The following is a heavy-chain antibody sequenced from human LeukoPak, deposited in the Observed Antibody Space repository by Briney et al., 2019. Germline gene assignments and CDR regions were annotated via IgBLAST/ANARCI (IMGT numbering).Heavy chain of an antibody. Sequence: PSETLSLTCTVSGGSISSSSYYWGWIRQPPGKGLEWIGSIYYSGSTYYNPSLKSRVTISVDTSKNQFSLKLSSVTAADTAVYYCARQPVGGGSSSWYYYYYYMDVWGKGTTVTISS. V-gene: IGHV4-39*01. CDR3: ARQPVGGGSSSWYYYYYYMDV. J-gene: IGHJ6*03. CDR2: IYYSGST. CDR1: GGSISSSSYY. D-gene: IGHD6-13*01.